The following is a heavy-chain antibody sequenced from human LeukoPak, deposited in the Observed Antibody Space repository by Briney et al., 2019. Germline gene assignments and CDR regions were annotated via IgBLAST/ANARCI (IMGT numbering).Heavy chain of an antibody. CDR3: ARDLVTLDGFFDY. CDR1: GFTFSSYA. Sequence: GGSLRLSCAASGFTFSSYAMHWVRQAPGKGLEWVSGINWNGGSTGYADSVKGRFTISRDNSKNTLYLQMNSLRAGDTAVYYCARDLVTLDGFFDYWGQGTLVTVSS. D-gene: IGHD1-1*01. V-gene: IGHV3-20*04. J-gene: IGHJ4*02. CDR2: INWNGGST.